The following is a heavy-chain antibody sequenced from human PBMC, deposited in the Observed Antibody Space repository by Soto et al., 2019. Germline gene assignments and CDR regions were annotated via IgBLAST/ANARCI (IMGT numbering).Heavy chain of an antibody. CDR3: ARLSSAVAGGEVGWFDP. Sequence: GESLKISCKGSGYSFTSYWIGWVRQMPGKGLEWMGIIYPGDSDTRYSPSFQGQVTISADKSISTAYLQWSSLKASDTAMYYCARLSSAVAGGEVGWFDPWGQGTLVTVSS. D-gene: IGHD6-19*01. J-gene: IGHJ5*02. V-gene: IGHV5-51*01. CDR1: GYSFTSYW. CDR2: IYPGDSDT.